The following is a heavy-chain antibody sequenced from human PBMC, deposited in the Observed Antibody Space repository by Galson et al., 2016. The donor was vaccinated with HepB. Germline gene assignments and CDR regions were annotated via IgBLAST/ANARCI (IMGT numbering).Heavy chain of an antibody. V-gene: IGHV3-23*01. Sequence: SLRLSCAASGFSFSTFAMSWVRQAPGKGLQWVSTITGGGSTTYYADSVKGRFTTSRDNSKNTLHLQMNSLRAEDTAVYYCAKRHDILTGHHNFDYWGQGTLVTVSS. CDR2: ITGGGSTT. CDR1: GFSFSTFA. CDR3: AKRHDILTGHHNFDY. J-gene: IGHJ4*02. D-gene: IGHD3-9*01.